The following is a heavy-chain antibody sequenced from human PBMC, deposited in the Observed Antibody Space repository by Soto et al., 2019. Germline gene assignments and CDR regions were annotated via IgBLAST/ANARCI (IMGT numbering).Heavy chain of an antibody. Sequence: SQTLSLTWAISWDSVSGNSAAWNWIRQSPSRGLDWLGRTYYRSRWYNDYAVSVKRRITVTPDTSKNQFSLHLNSVTPEDTAVCYCGRELPYYVSSDSYRDYWGQGALVTVCS. J-gene: IGHJ4*02. D-gene: IGHD3-16*01. V-gene: IGHV6-1*01. CDR1: WDSVSGNSAA. CDR3: GRELPYYVSSDSYRDY. CDR2: TYYRSRWYN.